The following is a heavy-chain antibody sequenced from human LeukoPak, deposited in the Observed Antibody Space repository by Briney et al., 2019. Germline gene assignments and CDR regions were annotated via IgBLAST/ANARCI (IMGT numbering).Heavy chain of an antibody. CDR2: ISSSSSYI. D-gene: IGHD5-18*01. J-gene: IGHJ3*02. Sequence: GGSLRLSCAASGFTFSSYSMNWVRQAPGKGLEWVSSISSSSSYIYYADSVKGRFTISRDNAKNSLYLQMNSLRAEDTAVYYCARDRGGYSYGYKRRDAFDIWGQGTMVTVSS. CDR3: ARDRGGYSYGYKRRDAFDI. CDR1: GFTFSSYS. V-gene: IGHV3-21*01.